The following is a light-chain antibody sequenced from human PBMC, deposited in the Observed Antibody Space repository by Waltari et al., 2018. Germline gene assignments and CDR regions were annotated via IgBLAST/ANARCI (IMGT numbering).Light chain of an antibody. CDR3: GAWDDTLRFV. Sequence: QSVLSQPPSASGTPGQRVTNSCPGPSPNIGSKYVYCYQHLPGMSPKLLLYRNNQRPPGVPDRFSRSKSGTSASLAIRELRSEDEADYYCGAWDDTLRFVFGGGTRLTVL. J-gene: IGLJ2*01. CDR1: SPNIGSKY. V-gene: IGLV1-47*01. CDR2: RNN.